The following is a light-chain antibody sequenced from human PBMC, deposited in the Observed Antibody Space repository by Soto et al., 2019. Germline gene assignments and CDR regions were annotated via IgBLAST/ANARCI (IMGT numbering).Light chain of an antibody. CDR1: QSVSNNY. Sequence: DIVLTQSPGTLSLSVGERATLSCRASQSVSNNYLAWYQQKPGQAPRLHIYGASDRATGITYRFSGSGSGTDFTLTISRLEPEDFAVYYCQQYGSSGTFGQGTKVDIK. CDR2: GAS. V-gene: IGKV3-20*01. J-gene: IGKJ1*01. CDR3: QQYGSSGT.